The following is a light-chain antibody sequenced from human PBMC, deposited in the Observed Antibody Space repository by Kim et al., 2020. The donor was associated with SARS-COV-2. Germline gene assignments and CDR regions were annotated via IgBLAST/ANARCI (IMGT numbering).Light chain of an antibody. CDR1: NIGSKS. V-gene: IGLV3-21*04. J-gene: IGLJ3*02. CDR3: QVWDSSSDHRV. Sequence: GPGKTARITCGGNNIGSKSVHWYQQKPGQAPVLVIYYDSDRPSGSPERFSGSNSGNTATLTISRVEAGDEADYYCQVWDSSSDHRVFGGGTKLTVL. CDR2: YDS.